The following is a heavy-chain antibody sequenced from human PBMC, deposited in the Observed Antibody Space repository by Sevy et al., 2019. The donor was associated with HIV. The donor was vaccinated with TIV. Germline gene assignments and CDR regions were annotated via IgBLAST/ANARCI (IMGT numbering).Heavy chain of an antibody. J-gene: IGHJ4*02. V-gene: IGHV3-7*01. CDR1: GFTFSNYW. Sequence: GGSLRLSCAASGFTFSNYWMTWVRQAPGKRLEWVATIKYDGSQTFYAASVKDRFTISRDNAKTSLYLQMNSLRVDDTGVYFCASILKYDQCDNWGQGELVAVSS. CDR3: ASILKYDQCDN. CDR2: IKYDGSQT. D-gene: IGHD1-1*01.